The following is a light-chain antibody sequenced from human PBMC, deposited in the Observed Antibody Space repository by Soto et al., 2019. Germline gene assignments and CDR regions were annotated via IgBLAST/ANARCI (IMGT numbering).Light chain of an antibody. CDR2: GAS. CDR3: QQYNNWPQT. Sequence: EIVMTQSPAALSVSPGARATLSCRASQSVSSNLAWYQQKPGQAPRLLIYGASTRATGIPARFSGSVSGTEFTLTISSLQSEDFAVYYCQQYNNWPQTFGPGTKVDIK. V-gene: IGKV3-15*01. CDR1: QSVSSN. J-gene: IGKJ3*01.